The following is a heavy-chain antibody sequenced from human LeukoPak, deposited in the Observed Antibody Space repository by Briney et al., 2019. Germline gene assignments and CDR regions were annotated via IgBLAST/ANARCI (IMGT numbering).Heavy chain of an antibody. CDR2: ISSSGSTI. J-gene: IGHJ4*02. D-gene: IGHD4-17*01. V-gene: IGHV3-48*03. CDR1: GFTFSSYE. Sequence: GGFLRLSCAASGFTFSSYEMNWVRQAPGKGLEWVSYISSSGSTIYYADSVKGRFTISRDNAKNSLYLQMNSLRAEDTAVYYCARTRSVTPPFDYWGQGTLVTVSS. CDR3: ARTRSVTPPFDY.